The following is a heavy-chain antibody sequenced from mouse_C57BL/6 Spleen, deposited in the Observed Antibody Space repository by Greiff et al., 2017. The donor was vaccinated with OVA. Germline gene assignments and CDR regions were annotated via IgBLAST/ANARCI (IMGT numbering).Heavy chain of an antibody. Sequence: VKLMESGPELVKPGASVKLSCKASGYTFTSYDINWVKQRPGQGLEWIGWIYPRDGSTKYNEKFKGKATLTVDTSSSTAYMELHSLTSEDSSVYFCARRYGSSYWYFDVWGTGTTVTVSS. V-gene: IGHV1-85*01. CDR3: ARRYGSSYWYFDV. CDR2: IYPRDGST. J-gene: IGHJ1*03. D-gene: IGHD1-1*01. CDR1: GYTFTSYD.